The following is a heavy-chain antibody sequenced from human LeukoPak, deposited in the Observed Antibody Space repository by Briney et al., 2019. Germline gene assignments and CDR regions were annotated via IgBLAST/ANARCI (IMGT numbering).Heavy chain of an antibody. V-gene: IGHV3-30*18. CDR2: ISYAGSDK. Sequence: GRSLRLSCAASGFTFSSHGIHWVRQAPGKGLEWVAVISYAGSDKYYADSVKGRFTISRDNSKNTLYLQMNSLRAEDTAVYYCAKVDSSSWFDPWGQGTLVTVSS. CDR3: AKVDSSSWFDP. D-gene: IGHD6-13*01. J-gene: IGHJ5*02. CDR1: GFTFSSHG.